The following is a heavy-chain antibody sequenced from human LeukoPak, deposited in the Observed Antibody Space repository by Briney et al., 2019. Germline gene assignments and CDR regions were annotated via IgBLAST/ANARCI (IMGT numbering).Heavy chain of an antibody. V-gene: IGHV1-18*01. CDR1: GYTFTSYG. CDR3: ARAGHCSGGSCYSSYYYYGMDV. Sequence: GASVKVSCKASGYTFTSYGISWVRQAPGQGLEWMGWISAYNGNTNYAQKLQGRVTMTTDTSTSTAYMELRSLRSDDTAVYYCARAGHCSGGSCYSSYYYYGMDVWGQGPRSPSP. CDR2: ISAYNGNT. J-gene: IGHJ6*02. D-gene: IGHD2-15*01.